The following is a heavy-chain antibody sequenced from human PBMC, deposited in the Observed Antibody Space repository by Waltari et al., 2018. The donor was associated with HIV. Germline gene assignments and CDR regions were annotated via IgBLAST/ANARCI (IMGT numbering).Heavy chain of an antibody. CDR2: IYITGTT. J-gene: IGHJ5*02. V-gene: IGHV4-61*01. CDR3: ARVAMVTRPWSSAGPSRVDP. CDR1: RRIISASPYF. D-gene: IGHD2-21*02. Sequence: QVTLQESGPALVRLSATLSLTRPFPRRIISASPYFRTLIRQSPGGWLEWLGYIYITGTTTYNRSLKSRLSISMDPSRNRFFLVLDSVTATDTAVYYCARVAMVTRPWSSAGPSRVDPWGQGILVSVSS.